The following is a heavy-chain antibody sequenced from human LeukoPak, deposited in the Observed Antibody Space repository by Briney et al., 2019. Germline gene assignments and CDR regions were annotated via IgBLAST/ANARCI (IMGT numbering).Heavy chain of an antibody. CDR2: IIPIFGTA. J-gene: IGHJ4*02. CDR1: GGTFSSYA. CDR3: AADRDQWELARY. V-gene: IGHV1-69*01. Sequence: SVKVSCKASGGTFSSYAISWVRQAPGQGLEWMGGIIPIFGTANYAQKFQGRVTITADESTSTAYMELSSLRSEDTAVYYCAADRDQWELARYWGQGTLVTVSS. D-gene: IGHD1-26*01.